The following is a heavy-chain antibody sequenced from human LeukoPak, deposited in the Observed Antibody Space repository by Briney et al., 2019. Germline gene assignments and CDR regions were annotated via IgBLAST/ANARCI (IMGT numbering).Heavy chain of an antibody. CDR3: ARDASYYYGSGSYYPQAFDI. Sequence: SETLSLTCTVSGGSISSSSYYWGWIRQPPGKGLEWIGSIYYSGSTYYNPSLKSRVTISVDTSKNQFSLKLSSVTAADTAVYYCARDASYYYGSGSYYPQAFDIWGQGTMVTVSS. V-gene: IGHV4-39*07. D-gene: IGHD3-10*01. CDR2: IYYSGST. J-gene: IGHJ3*02. CDR1: GGSISSSSYY.